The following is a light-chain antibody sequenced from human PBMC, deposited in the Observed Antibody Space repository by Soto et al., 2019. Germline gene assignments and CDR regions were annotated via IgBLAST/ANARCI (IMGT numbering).Light chain of an antibody. CDR2: WAS. CDR1: QSVLYSSNNKNY. Sequence: IVMTQPPDSLAVSLGESATINGKSSQSVLYSSNNKNYLAWYQQKPGQPPKLLIYWASTRESGVPDRFGSSGSAADSAFPISRLQDEDVAVYYYQQYYSTARRFGQGTKVDIK. J-gene: IGKJ1*01. V-gene: IGKV4-1*01. CDR3: QQYYSTARR.